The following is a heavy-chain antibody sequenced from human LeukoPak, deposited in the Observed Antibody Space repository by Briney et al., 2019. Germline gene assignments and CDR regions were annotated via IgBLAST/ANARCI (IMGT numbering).Heavy chain of an antibody. J-gene: IGHJ4*02. CDR1: GFTFSNYW. CDR2: INSDGSST. V-gene: IGHV3-74*01. CDR3: ARNDLLTSYYFDS. D-gene: IGHD3-9*01. Sequence: GGSLRLSCAASGFTFSNYWMRWVRQAPGKGLVWVSHINSDGSSTNYADSVNGRFTISRDNAKNTLYLQMNSLRAEDTAVYYCARNDLLTSYYFDSWGQGTLVTVSS.